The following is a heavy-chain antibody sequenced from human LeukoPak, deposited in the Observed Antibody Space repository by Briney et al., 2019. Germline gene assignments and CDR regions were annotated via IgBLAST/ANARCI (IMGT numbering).Heavy chain of an antibody. D-gene: IGHD2-2*01. J-gene: IGHJ4*02. V-gene: IGHV3-30*18. Sequence: GRSLRLSCAASGFTFSSYGMHWVRQAPGKGLEWVAVISYDGSNKYYADSVEGRFTISRDNSKNTLYLQMNSLRAEDTAVYYCAKTCSSTSCYAVDYWGQGTLVTVSS. CDR2: ISYDGSNK. CDR3: AKTCSSTSCYAVDY. CDR1: GFTFSSYG.